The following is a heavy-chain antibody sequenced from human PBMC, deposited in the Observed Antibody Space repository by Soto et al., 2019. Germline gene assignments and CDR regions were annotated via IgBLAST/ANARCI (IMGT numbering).Heavy chain of an antibody. CDR3: ATVRGYRQDFEAFDI. J-gene: IGHJ3*02. CDR1: GFSFSNYA. V-gene: IGHV3-30-3*01. D-gene: IGHD3-16*02. CDR2: ISYDGSNK. Sequence: QVQLVESGGGVVQPGRSLRLSCAASGFSFSNYAMHWVRQAPGKGLEWVAVISYDGSNKYYADSVKGRFTISRDNSKNTLYLQMNNLRTEDTAVYYCATVRGYRQDFEAFDIWGQGTMVTVSS.